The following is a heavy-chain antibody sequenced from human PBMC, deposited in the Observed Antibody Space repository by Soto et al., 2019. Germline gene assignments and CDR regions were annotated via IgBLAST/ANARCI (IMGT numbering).Heavy chain of an antibody. D-gene: IGHD2-15*01. CDR3: TRHDVNCSGGLCSGVPMDV. CDR2: IQSGGTT. CDR1: GFTVSSKY. Sequence: EVQLVESGGGLVQPGGSLRLSCAASGFTVSSKYMSWVRQAPGKGLEWVSLIQSGGTTYYEGSVKGSFTISRDNSENTVILQMNSLRAEYTAIYCCTRHDVNCSGGLCSGVPMDVGGKGPTVTFS. V-gene: IGHV3-66*04. J-gene: IGHJ6*03.